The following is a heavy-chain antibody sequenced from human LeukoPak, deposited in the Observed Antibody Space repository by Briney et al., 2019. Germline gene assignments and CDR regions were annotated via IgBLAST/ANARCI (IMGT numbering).Heavy chain of an antibody. V-gene: IGHV1-46*04. CDR1: RYTFTDYY. Sequence: GASVKVSCKASRYTFTDYYMHWVRQAPGQGLEWMGIISPSGDYTRYAQKLQGRVSMTLDTSTSSVYMQLNSLESEDTAMYYCARDNSGWSVDYWGQGTLVTVTS. D-gene: IGHD6-19*01. J-gene: IGHJ4*02. CDR3: ARDNSGWSVDY. CDR2: ISPSGDYT.